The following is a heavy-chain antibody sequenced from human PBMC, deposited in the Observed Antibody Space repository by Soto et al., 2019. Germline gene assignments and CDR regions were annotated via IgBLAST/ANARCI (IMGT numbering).Heavy chain of an antibody. J-gene: IGHJ5*02. CDR3: ASRHDRGRFDP. Sequence: QVQLVQSGAEVKKPGSSVKVSCKASGGTFSSYAISWVRQAPGQGLEWLGGIIPIFGTANYAQKYQGRVTIPADAATSTASMELISLRSEDTAVYYCASRHDRGRFDPWGQRSMVTVSS. D-gene: IGHD3-9*01. CDR1: GGTFSSYA. CDR2: IIPIFGTA. V-gene: IGHV1-69*12.